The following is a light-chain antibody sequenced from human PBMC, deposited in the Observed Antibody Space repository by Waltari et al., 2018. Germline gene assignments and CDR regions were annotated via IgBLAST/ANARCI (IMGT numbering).Light chain of an antibody. CDR1: QTISSY. J-gene: IGKJ2*01. CDR2: ATS. V-gene: IGKV1-39*01. Sequence: DIQMTQSPSSLSASVGDRVTITCRASQTISSYLNWYQHKPGNAPQLLIYATSTLQSGVPSRFSGSGSGTDFTLTISGVQPEDFAIYYCQQSYGSPMYTFGQGTKLDLK. CDR3: QQSYGSPMYT.